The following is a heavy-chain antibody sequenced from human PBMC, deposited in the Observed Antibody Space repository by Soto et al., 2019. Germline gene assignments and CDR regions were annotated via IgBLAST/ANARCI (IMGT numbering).Heavy chain of an antibody. Sequence: QVQLQESGPGLVKPSQTLSLTCTVSGGSISSGGYYWSWIRQHPGKGLEWIGYIYYSGSTYYNPSPTSPVTISVDTSKNQFSLKLSSVTAADTAVYYCARDRPHSGSATYTVESLSSWGQGTLVTVSS. J-gene: IGHJ5*02. V-gene: IGHV4-31*01. D-gene: IGHD3-10*01. CDR1: GGSISSGGYY. CDR3: ARDRPHSGSATYTVESLSS. CDR2: IYYSGST.